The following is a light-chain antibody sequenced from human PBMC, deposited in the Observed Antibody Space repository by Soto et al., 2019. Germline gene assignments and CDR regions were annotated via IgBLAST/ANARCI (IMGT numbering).Light chain of an antibody. CDR1: QDISNY. CDR2: DAS. V-gene: IGKV1-33*01. J-gene: IGKJ3*01. CDR3: QKYDSLPLT. Sequence: DIQMTQSPSSLSASVGDRVTISCQASQDISNYLNWYQHTEGKAPKLLMYDASNLETGVQSRFSGSGSGTDFTLTISSLQPEDIATYYCQKYDSLPLTFGPGTKVDIK.